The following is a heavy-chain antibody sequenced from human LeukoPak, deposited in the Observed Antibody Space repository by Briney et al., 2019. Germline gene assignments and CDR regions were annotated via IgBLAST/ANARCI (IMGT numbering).Heavy chain of an antibody. CDR2: IYWNDEK. V-gene: IGHV2-5*01. J-gene: IGHJ4*02. CDR1: GFSFTTTGGG. D-gene: IGHD3-10*01. CDR3: AHRVDGSGTYTFDI. Sequence: SGPTLGNPPQPFTLTCTFFGFSFTTTGGGVAWIRHPQGKAWKWLALIYWNDEKRYSPSLKSRLTITKDTSKNQVVLTMTNMDPVDTATYYCAHRVDGSGTYTFDIWGQGTLVTVSS.